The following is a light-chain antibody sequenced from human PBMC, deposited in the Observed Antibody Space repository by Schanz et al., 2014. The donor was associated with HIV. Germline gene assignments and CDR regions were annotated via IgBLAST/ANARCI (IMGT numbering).Light chain of an antibody. CDR3: STWDDSLSGRL. CDR1: SSNVGGNT. V-gene: IGLV1-44*01. J-gene: IGLJ2*01. Sequence: QSVLTQPPSASGTPGQRVTISCSGGSSNVGGNTVSWYQQLPGAAPTLLIYDDYQRPSGVPDRFSASKSGTSASLAISGLRSEDEASYYCSTWDDSLSGRLFGGGTKLTVL. CDR2: DDY.